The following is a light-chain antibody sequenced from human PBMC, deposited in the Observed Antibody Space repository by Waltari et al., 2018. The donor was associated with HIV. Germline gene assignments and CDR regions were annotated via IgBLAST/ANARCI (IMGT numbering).Light chain of an antibody. CDR1: SSDIGSYDY. Sequence: QSALTQPPSASGSPGQSVSISCTGSSSDIGSYDYVSWYQQHPGNVPKLIIYEVNRRPSRFPNRFSGSKSGNTASLTVSGLQADDEADYYCSSYGDTNKLIFGGGTKLTVL. CDR2: EVN. J-gene: IGLJ2*01. V-gene: IGLV2-8*01. CDR3: SSYGDTNKLI.